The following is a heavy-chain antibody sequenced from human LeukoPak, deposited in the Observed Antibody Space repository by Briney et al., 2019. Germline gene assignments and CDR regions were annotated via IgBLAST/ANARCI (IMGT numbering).Heavy chain of an antibody. CDR3: AKLTVPSSPDLSY. CDR1: GFTFEDYA. D-gene: IGHD4-17*01. J-gene: IGHJ4*01. V-gene: IGHV3-9*01. CDR2: ITWNSGDI. Sequence: TGRSLRLSCAASGFTFEDYAMHWVRQAPGKGLEWVSGITWNSGDIGYADSVKGGFTISRDNSKNSLYLQMNSLRPEDTALYYCAKLTVPSSPDLSYWGHGTQVTVSS.